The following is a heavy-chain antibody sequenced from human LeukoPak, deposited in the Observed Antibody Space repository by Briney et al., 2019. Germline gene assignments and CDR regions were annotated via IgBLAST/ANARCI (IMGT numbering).Heavy chain of an antibody. CDR2: INHSGST. V-gene: IGHV4-34*01. J-gene: IGHJ5*02. CDR3: ARGERLVLLEKVNWFDP. D-gene: IGHD3-3*01. CDR1: GGSFSGYY. Sequence: PSETLSLTCAVYGGSFSGYYWSWIRQPPGKGLEWIGEINHSGSTNYNPSLKSRVTISVDTSKNQFSPKLSSVTAADTAVYYCARGERLVLLEKVNWFDPWGQGTLVTVSS.